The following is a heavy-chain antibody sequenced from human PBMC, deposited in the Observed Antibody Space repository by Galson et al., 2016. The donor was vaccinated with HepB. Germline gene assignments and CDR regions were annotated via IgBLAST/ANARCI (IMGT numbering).Heavy chain of an antibody. CDR2: ISSDGANE. J-gene: IGHJ1*01. CDR1: GFTFSNFD. D-gene: IGHD3-10*01. V-gene: IGHV3-30*03. Sequence: SLRLSCAASGFTFSNFDMHWVRQAPGKGLELVSVISSDGANEDYLDSVKGRFTISRDNSKNTLSLQLRSLRANDTAIYYCVTTQIWFAVWGQGTLVSVSS. CDR3: VTTQIWFAV.